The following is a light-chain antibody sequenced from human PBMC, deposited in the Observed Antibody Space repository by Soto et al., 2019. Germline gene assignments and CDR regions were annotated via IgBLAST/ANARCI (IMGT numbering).Light chain of an antibody. Sequence: ESVLTQSPGTMSMSPGERTTLSCRASQSVSSSWLAWYQQKPGQAPRLLIYGASSRATGIPDRVSGSGSGTDFTLTISRLEPEDFAVYYCQQYGSSPWTFGQGTKVDI. CDR3: QQYGSSPWT. V-gene: IGKV3-20*01. CDR1: QSVSSSW. CDR2: GAS. J-gene: IGKJ1*01.